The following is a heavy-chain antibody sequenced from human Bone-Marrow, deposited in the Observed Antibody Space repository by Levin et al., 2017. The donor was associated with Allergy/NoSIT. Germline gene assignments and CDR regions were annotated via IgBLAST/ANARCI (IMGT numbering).Heavy chain of an antibody. V-gene: IGHV5-51*01. D-gene: IGHD3-10*01. CDR2: IYPGDSET. CDR1: GYSFTIYW. J-gene: IGHJ5*02. Sequence: GASVKVSCKGSGYSFTIYWIGWVRQMPGKGLEWMGIIYPGDSETRYSPSFQGQVTISVDKSISTAYLQWSSLKASDTAMYYCARLPEFGELLTGSWFDPWGQGTLVTVSS. CDR3: ARLPEFGELLTGSWFDP.